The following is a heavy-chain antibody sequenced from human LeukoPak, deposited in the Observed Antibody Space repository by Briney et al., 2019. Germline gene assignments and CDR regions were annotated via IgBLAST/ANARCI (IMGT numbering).Heavy chain of an antibody. J-gene: IGHJ4*02. CDR1: VYTFTGSY. CDR3: ARETGYCSGGRCSFIY. CDR2: INPSSGGT. Sequence: ASVSVSCTASVYTFTGSYIHWVRQAPGQGLEWMGWINPSSGGTSSAQKFQGKVTMTRDTSVSTAYMELSRLRSDDTALYYCARETGYCSGGRCSFIYWGQGTLVTVSS. V-gene: IGHV1-2*02. D-gene: IGHD2-15*01.